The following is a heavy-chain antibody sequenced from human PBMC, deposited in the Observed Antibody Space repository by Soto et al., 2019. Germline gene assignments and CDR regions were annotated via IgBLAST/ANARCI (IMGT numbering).Heavy chain of an antibody. D-gene: IGHD5-18*01. J-gene: IGHJ4*02. CDR2: ISSSSSYI. CDR3: ARDQPGYSYGYGLGY. Sequence: GGSLRLSCAASGFPFSSYSMNWVRQAPGKGLEWVSSISSSSSYIYYADSVKGRFTISRDNAKNSLYLQMNSLRAEDTAVYYCARDQPGYSYGYGLGYWGQGTLVTVSS. V-gene: IGHV3-21*01. CDR1: GFPFSSYS.